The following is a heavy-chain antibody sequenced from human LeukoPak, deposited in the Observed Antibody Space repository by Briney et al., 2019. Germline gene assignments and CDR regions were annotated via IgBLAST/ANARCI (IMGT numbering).Heavy chain of an antibody. V-gene: IGHV5-51*01. CDR3: ARFYCSSTTCYEIEY. CDR2: IYPSDSKT. Sequence: KYGESLKISCKASGYSFSNYWIGWVRQMPGKGLEWVGNIYPSDSKTRYSPSFQGQVTISADRSITTAYLEWSSLKASDTAMYYCARFYCSSTTCYEIEYWGQGTLVIVSS. D-gene: IGHD2-2*01. J-gene: IGHJ4*02. CDR1: GYSFSNYW.